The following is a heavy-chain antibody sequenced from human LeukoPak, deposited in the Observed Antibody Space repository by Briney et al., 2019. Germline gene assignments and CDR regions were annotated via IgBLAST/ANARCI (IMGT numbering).Heavy chain of an antibody. D-gene: IGHD3-10*01. CDR2: IRYDGSNK. V-gene: IGHV3-30*02. CDR3: AKSPRLIWLGVHDYMDV. J-gene: IGHJ6*03. Sequence: PGGSLRLSCAASGFTFSSYGMHWVRQAPGKGLEWVAFIRYDGSNKYYADSVKGRFTISRDNSKNTLYLQMNSLRAEDTAVYYCAKSPRLIWLGVHDYMDVWGKGTMVTVSS. CDR1: GFTFSSYG.